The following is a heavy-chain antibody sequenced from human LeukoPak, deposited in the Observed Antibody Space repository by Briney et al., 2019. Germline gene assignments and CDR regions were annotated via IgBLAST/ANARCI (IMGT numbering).Heavy chain of an antibody. CDR1: GYTFTSYD. J-gene: IGHJ3*02. Sequence: ASVKVSCTASGYTFTSYDINWVRQATGQGLEWMGWMNPNSGNTGYAQKFQGRVTMTRNTSISTAYMELSSLRSEDTAVYYCARSSTTSDAFDIWGQGTMVTVSS. V-gene: IGHV1-8*01. D-gene: IGHD4-4*01. CDR2: MNPNSGNT. CDR3: ARSSTTSDAFDI.